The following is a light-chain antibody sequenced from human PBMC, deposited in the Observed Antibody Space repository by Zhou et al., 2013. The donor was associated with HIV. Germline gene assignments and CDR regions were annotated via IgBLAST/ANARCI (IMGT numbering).Light chain of an antibody. CDR3: LQYSSYPWT. J-gene: IGKJ1*01. V-gene: IGKV1-17*01. CDR2: AAS. Sequence: IQLTQSPSSLSASAGDRVTFTCRASQGIKSALAWYQQKPGKTPKRLIYAASSLQSGVPSRFSGSGSGTEFTLTISSLQPEDFVTYYCLQYSSYPWTFGQGTRVDIK. CDR1: QGIKSA.